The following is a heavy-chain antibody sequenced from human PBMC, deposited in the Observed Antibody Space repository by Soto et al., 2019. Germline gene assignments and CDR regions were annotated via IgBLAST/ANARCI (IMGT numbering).Heavy chain of an antibody. CDR2: IWYDGSNK. Sequence: GGSLRLSCAASGFTFSSYGMHWVRQAPGKGLEWVAVIWYDGSNKYYADSVKGRFTISRDNSKNTLYLLMNSLRAEDTAVYYCARDPHGRSSGPRAYNWFDPWGQGTLVTVSS. V-gene: IGHV3-33*01. D-gene: IGHD6-19*01. J-gene: IGHJ5*02. CDR3: ARDPHGRSSGPRAYNWFDP. CDR1: GFTFSSYG.